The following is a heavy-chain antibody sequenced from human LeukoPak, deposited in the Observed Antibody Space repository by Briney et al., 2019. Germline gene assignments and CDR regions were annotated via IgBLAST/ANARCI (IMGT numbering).Heavy chain of an antibody. CDR2: VRHTGST. Sequence: SETLSLTCNVSGYSISRGYYWGWIRQPPGKGLEWIGSVRHTGSTYYNPSLRSRVSISVDKSPNHISLEVTSVTAADTAVYYCARDWGFGDSEDWFDPWGQGTLVTVSS. CDR1: GYSISRGYY. CDR3: ARDWGFGDSEDWFDP. D-gene: IGHD3-10*01. J-gene: IGHJ5*02. V-gene: IGHV4-38-2*02.